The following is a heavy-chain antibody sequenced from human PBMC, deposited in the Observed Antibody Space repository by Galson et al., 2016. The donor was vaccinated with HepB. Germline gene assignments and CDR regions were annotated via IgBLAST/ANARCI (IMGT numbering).Heavy chain of an antibody. V-gene: IGHV4-39*01. CDR2: IFYSGNT. J-gene: IGHJ4*02. CDR3: ARPNYSFSRIDY. D-gene: IGHD2-15*01. CDR1: GVSISSSRFY. Sequence: ATLSLTCTVSGVSISSSRFYWGWLRQPPGKGLEWIGSIFYSGNTSYNASHRSRVSISVDTSQHQFSLKLSTVTAPDTAMYYCARPNYSFSRIDYWGQGTLVTVSS.